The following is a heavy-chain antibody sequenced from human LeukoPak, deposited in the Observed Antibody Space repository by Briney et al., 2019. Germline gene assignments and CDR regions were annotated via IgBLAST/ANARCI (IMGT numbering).Heavy chain of an antibody. V-gene: IGHV4-4*07. CDR1: GGSISSYY. J-gene: IGHJ4*02. CDR2: IYTSGST. Sequence: SGTLSLTCTVSGGSISSYYWSWIRQPAGKGLEWIGRIYTSGSTNYNPSLKSRVTMSVDTSKNQFSLKLSSVTAADTAVYYCARDQKFCGGDCYSTEYYFDYWGQGTLVTVSS. D-gene: IGHD2-21*01. CDR3: ARDQKFCGGDCYSTEYYFDY.